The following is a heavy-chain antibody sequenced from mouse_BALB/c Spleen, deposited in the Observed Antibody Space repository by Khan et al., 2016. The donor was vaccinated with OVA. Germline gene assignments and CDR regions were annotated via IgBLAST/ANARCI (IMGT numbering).Heavy chain of an antibody. J-gene: IGHJ3*01. Sequence: VQLQQSGPEPVRPGASVKISCKGSGYTFADSGMHWVRQSHAKSLEWIGVISTYYGNIKYNQKFEGRATLTVDTSSSTAYMELARLTSEDSAVYFCTRDGISEFAYWGQGTLVTVSA. V-gene: IGHV1S137*01. CDR1: GYTFADSG. CDR2: ISTYYGNI. D-gene: IGHD2-3*01. CDR3: TRDGISEFAY.